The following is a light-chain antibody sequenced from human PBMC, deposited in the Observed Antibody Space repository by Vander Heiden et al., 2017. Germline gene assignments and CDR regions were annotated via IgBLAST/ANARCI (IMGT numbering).Light chain of an antibody. CDR2: DDS. Sequence: SYLLTLPPSVSVATGKTARITCGGNNIGSKSVHSYQQKLRQAPVLVVYDDSDPPSVIPERFSGSNSGNTATLTISRVEAGDEADYYCQVWDSSSDHVVFGGGTKLTVL. CDR1: NIGSKS. J-gene: IGLJ2*01. V-gene: IGLV3-21*03. CDR3: QVWDSSSDHVV.